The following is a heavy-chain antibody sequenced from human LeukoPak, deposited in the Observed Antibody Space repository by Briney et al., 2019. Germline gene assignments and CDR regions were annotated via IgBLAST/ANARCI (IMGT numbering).Heavy chain of an antibody. D-gene: IGHD6-13*01. CDR3: ARGWAAAGNYYYYYYMDV. CDR2: IIPIFGTA. CDR1: GGTFSSSA. V-gene: IGHV1-69*05. Sequence: SVKVSCKASGGTFSSSAISWVRQAPGQGLEWMGGIIPIFGTANYAQKFQGRVTITTDESTSTAYVELSSLRSEDTAVYYCARGWAAAGNYYYYYYMDVWGKGTTVTVSS. J-gene: IGHJ6*03.